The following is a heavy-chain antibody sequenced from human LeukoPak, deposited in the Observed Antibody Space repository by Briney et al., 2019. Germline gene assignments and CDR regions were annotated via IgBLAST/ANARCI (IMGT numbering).Heavy chain of an antibody. CDR1: GGSISSYY. V-gene: IGHV4-59*08. Sequence: SETLSLTCTVSGGSISSYYWSWIRQPPGKGLEWIGYIYYSGSINYNPSLKSRVTISVDTSKNQFSLKLSSVTAADTAVYYCARHKGYKYGMDVWDQGTTVTVSS. J-gene: IGHJ6*02. CDR2: IYYSGSI. D-gene: IGHD5-12*01. CDR3: ARHKGYKYGMDV.